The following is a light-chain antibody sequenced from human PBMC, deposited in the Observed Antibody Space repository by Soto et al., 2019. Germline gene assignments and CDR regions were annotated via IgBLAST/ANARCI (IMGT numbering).Light chain of an antibody. CDR3: CSYAGSYTLL. CDR2: DVS. Sequence: QSVLTQPRSVSGSPGQSVTISCTGTSSDVGGYNYVSWYQQHPGKAPKVMIYDVSKRPSGVPDRFSGSRSGNTASLAISGLQAEDEADYYCCSYAGSYTLLFGGGTQLTVL. J-gene: IGLJ7*01. V-gene: IGLV2-11*01. CDR1: SSDVGGYNY.